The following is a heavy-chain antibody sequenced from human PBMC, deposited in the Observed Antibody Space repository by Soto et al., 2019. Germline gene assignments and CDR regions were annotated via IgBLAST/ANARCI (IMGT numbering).Heavy chain of an antibody. V-gene: IGHV3-23*01. D-gene: IGHD4-17*01. CDR1: GFSFSSFA. CDR2: IGGSGIIT. Sequence: GSLILSCRASGFSFSSFAMTWVRQAPGKGLEWVSSIGGSGIITYYTDSVKGRFTISRDNSGNTLFLHMNSLRADDTAVYYCAKDPNGDYVGAFDSWGQGTLVTV. J-gene: IGHJ4*02. CDR3: AKDPNGDYVGAFDS.